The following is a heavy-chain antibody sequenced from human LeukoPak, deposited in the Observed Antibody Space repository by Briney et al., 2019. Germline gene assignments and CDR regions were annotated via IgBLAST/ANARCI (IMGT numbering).Heavy chain of an antibody. J-gene: IGHJ4*02. CDR1: GGSISSSSYS. CDR3: ASPGVYCSGGSCYGAMGGSIDY. V-gene: IGHV4-39*01. D-gene: IGHD2-15*01. CDR2: IYYRGST. Sequence: SETLSLTCTVSGGSISSSSYSWGWIRQPPGKGLEWIGSIYYRGSTYYNPSLKSRVTISVDTSKNQFSLKLSSVTAADTAVYYCASPGVYCSGGSCYGAMGGSIDYWGQGTLVTVSS.